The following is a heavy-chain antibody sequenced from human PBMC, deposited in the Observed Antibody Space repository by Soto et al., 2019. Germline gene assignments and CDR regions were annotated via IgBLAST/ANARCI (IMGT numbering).Heavy chain of an antibody. CDR3: ARVRPIFEASDY. V-gene: IGHV3-30-3*01. CDR1: GFTFSSYA. CDR2: ISYDGSNK. D-gene: IGHD3-9*01. Sequence: GGSLRLSCAASGFTFSSYAMHWVRQAPGKGLEWVAVISYDGSNKYYADSVKGRFTISRDNSKNTLYLQMNSLRAEDTAVYYCARVRPIFEASDYWGQGTLVTVSS. J-gene: IGHJ4*02.